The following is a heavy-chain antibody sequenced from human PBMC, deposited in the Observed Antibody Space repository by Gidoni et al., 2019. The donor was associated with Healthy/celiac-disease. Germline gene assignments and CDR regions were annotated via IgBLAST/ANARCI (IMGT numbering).Heavy chain of an antibody. D-gene: IGHD6-6*01. CDR1: GFTFSSYS. CDR2: ISSSSSYI. Sequence: EVQLVESGGGLVKPGGSLRLSCAASGFTFSSYSMNWVRQAPGKGLEWVSSISSSSSYIYYADSVKGRFTISRDNAKNSLYLQMNSLRAEDTAVYYCARDNGRQLDRYYYYYGMDVWGQGTTVTVSS. J-gene: IGHJ6*02. CDR3: ARDNGRQLDRYYYYYGMDV. V-gene: IGHV3-21*01.